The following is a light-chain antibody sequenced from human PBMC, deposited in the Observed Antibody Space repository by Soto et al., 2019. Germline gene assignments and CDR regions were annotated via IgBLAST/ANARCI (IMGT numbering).Light chain of an antibody. J-gene: IGLJ3*02. CDR1: SNDFGSYNR. V-gene: IGLV2-18*02. Sequence: QSVLTQPPSVSGSPGQSVTISCTGTSNDFGSYNRVSWFQQPPGTAPKLMIYEVTHRPSGVPDRFSGSKSGNTASLTISGLQAEDEADYYCSSFTSSSTWVFGGGTKVTVL. CDR2: EVT. CDR3: SSFTSSSTWV.